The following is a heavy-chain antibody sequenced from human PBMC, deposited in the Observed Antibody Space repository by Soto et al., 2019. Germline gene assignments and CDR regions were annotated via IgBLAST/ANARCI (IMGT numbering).Heavy chain of an antibody. V-gene: IGHV3-30-3*01. CDR3: ARGPDYGDYHFDY. J-gene: IGHJ4*02. CDR1: GFTFSSYA. CDR2: ISYDGSNK. Sequence: GGSLRLSCAASGFTFSSYAMHWVRQAPGKGLEWVAVISYDGSNKYYADSVKGRFTISRDNSKNTLYLQMNSLRAEDTAVYYCARGPDYGDYHFDYWGQGTLVTVSS. D-gene: IGHD4-17*01.